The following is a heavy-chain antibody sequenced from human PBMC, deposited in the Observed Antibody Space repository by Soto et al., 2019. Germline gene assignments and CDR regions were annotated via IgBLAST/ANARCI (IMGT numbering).Heavy chain of an antibody. J-gene: IGHJ5*02. V-gene: IGHV3-23*01. CDR1: GITFSSYA. CDR3: AKVAIRIAAAAWFDT. D-gene: IGHD6-13*01. CDR2: ISGSGGST. Sequence: PGGSLRLSCAASGITFSSYAMSWVRQAPGKGLEWVSAISGSGGSTYYADSVKGRSTISRDNSKNTLYLQMNSLRAEDTAVYYCAKVAIRIAAAAWFDTWGQGTLVTVSS.